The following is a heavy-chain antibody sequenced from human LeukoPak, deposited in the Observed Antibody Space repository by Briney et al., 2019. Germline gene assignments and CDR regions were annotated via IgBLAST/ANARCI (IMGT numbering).Heavy chain of an antibody. Sequence: SETLSLTCAVYGGSFSGYYWSWLRQPPGKGLEWIGEINHSGSTNYNPSLKSRVTISVDTSKNQFSLKLSSVTAADTAVYYCARVLNYYDSNNYYYYMDVWGKGTTVTVSS. CDR2: INHSGST. V-gene: IGHV4-34*01. J-gene: IGHJ6*03. CDR3: ARVLNYYDSNNYYYYMDV. D-gene: IGHD3-22*01. CDR1: GGSFSGYY.